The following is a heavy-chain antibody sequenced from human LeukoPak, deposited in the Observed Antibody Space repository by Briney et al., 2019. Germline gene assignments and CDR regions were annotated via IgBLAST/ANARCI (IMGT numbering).Heavy chain of an antibody. J-gene: IGHJ6*04. CDR1: GFTFSSYS. CDR3: ARGAMVRGAPLYYYYYGMDV. CDR2: ISSSSSYI. V-gene: IGHV3-21*01. Sequence: GGSLRLFCAASGFTFSSYSMNWVRQAPGKGLEWVSSISSSSSYIYYADSVKGRFTISRDNAKNSLYLQMNSLRAEDTAVYYCARGAMVRGAPLYYYYYGMDVWGKGTTVTVSS. D-gene: IGHD3-10*01.